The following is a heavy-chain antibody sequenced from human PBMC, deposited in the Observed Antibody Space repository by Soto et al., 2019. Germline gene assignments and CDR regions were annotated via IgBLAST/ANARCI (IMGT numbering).Heavy chain of an antibody. D-gene: IGHD1-7*01. J-gene: IGHJ6*02. Sequence: PGGSLRLSCAAAGFNFSSYARSWVRQAPGKGLEWVSAISGSGGSTYYADSVKGRFTISRDNSKNTLYLQMNSLRAEDTAVYYCAKSGEEGLELAVDYYYYGMDVWGQGTTVTV. CDR1: GFNFSSYA. CDR3: AKSGEEGLELAVDYYYYGMDV. CDR2: ISGSGGST. V-gene: IGHV3-23*01.